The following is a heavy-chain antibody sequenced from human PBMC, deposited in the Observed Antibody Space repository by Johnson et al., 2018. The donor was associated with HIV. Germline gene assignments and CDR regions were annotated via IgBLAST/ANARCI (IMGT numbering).Heavy chain of an antibody. Sequence: VRLVESGGGVVQPGGSLRLSCAASAFTFSDYGMHWVRQAPGKGLEWVAFIRSDGSSKDYADSVKGPFTISRDNSKNTLYLQMNSLRAEDTAVYYCARVSMLFIAADAFDIWGQGTMVTVSS. J-gene: IGHJ3*02. CDR2: IRSDGSSK. D-gene: IGHD2-21*01. V-gene: IGHV3-30*02. CDR1: AFTFSDYG. CDR3: ARVSMLFIAADAFDI.